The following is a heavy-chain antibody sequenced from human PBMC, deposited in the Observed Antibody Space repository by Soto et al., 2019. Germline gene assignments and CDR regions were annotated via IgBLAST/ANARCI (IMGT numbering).Heavy chain of an antibody. CDR2: IKQDGSEK. Sequence: GGSLRLSCAASGFTFSSYWMSWVRQAPGKGLEWVANIKQDGSEKYYVDSVKGRFTISRDNAKNSLYLQMNSLRAEDTAVYYCASGFLDFYYMDVWGKGTTVTAP. J-gene: IGHJ6*03. CDR3: ASGFLDFYYMDV. CDR1: GFTFSSYW. D-gene: IGHD3-3*01. V-gene: IGHV3-7*01.